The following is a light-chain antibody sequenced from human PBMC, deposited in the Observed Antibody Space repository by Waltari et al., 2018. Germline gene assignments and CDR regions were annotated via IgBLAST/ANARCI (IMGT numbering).Light chain of an antibody. CDR1: YSDIGSYKL. Sequence: QSALTQPASVSGSSGQSITISCTGTYSDIGSYKLVSWYQQHPGKAPKLMIYEVNKRPSGVSNRFPGSMSANTASLTISGLQAEDEADYYCCSYADSRTLFGGGTKLTVL. CDR3: CSYADSRTL. J-gene: IGLJ3*02. V-gene: IGLV2-23*02. CDR2: EVN.